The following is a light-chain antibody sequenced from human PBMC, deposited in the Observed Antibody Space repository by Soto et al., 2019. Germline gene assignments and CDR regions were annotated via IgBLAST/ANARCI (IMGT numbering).Light chain of an antibody. Sequence: DIQMTQSPSTLSASVGDRVTITCRASQSISSWLAWYQQKPGKAPKLLIYKASSLESGVPSRFSGSESGTEFTLTISSLQHDDFATYYCQQYTSDSPYTFGQGTKLEIK. J-gene: IGKJ2*01. CDR2: KAS. V-gene: IGKV1-5*03. CDR3: QQYTSDSPYT. CDR1: QSISSW.